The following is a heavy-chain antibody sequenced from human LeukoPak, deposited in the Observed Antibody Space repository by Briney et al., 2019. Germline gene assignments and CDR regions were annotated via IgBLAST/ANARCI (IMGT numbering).Heavy chain of an antibody. J-gene: IGHJ4*02. D-gene: IGHD1-26*01. CDR2: IYYSGST. CDR3: ARDLAGEWERLDY. V-gene: IGHV4-59*12. Sequence: PSETLSLTCTVSGGSISSYYWSWIRQPPGKGLEWIGYIYYSGSTNYNPSLKSRVTISVDMSKNQFSLKLTSVTAADTAVYYCARDLAGEWERLDYWGQGTLVTVSS. CDR1: GGSISSYY.